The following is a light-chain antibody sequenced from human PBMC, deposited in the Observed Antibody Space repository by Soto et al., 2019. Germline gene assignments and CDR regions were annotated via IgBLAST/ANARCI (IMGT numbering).Light chain of an antibody. V-gene: IGKV3D-15*01. Sequence: EIVMTQSPATLSVSPGERATLSCRASQSVSSNLAWYQQKPGQAPRLLIYGASNRATGIPGRFSGSGSGTDFIFTISRLEPEDFAVYYCQQYGIASWTFGQGTKVDI. J-gene: IGKJ1*01. CDR3: QQYGIASWT. CDR2: GAS. CDR1: QSVSSN.